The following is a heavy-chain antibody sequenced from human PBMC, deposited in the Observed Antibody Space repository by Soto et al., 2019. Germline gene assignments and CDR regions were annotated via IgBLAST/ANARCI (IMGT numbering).Heavy chain of an antibody. V-gene: IGHV4-30-4*01. CDR3: ARDRRRAARLVYYYYGMDV. Sequence: TLSLTCTVSGCSITSGDYYWCWIRQPPGKGLEWMGYIYYSGSTYYNPSLKSRVTISVDTSKNQFSLKLSSVTAADTAVYYWARDRRRAARLVYYYYGMDVWGQGTTVTVSS. CDR1: GCSITSGDYY. CDR2: IYYSGST. D-gene: IGHD2-15*01. J-gene: IGHJ6*02.